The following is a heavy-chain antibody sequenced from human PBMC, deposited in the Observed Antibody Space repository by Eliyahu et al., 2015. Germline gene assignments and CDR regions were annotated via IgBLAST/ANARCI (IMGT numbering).Heavy chain of an antibody. CDR3: AHRLNGAFAS. CDR2: IYWNDDK. V-gene: IGHV2-5*01. D-gene: IGHD1-26*01. CDR1: GXSLXTSGVG. J-gene: IGHJ4*02. Sequence: QITLKESGPTLVKPTQTLTXTCTFSGXSLXTSGVGVGWIRQPPGKALEWLALIYWNDDKRFSPSLSSRLTITKGPSNNQVVLTMTDMDPVDTATYYCAHRLNGAFASWGQGALVTVSS.